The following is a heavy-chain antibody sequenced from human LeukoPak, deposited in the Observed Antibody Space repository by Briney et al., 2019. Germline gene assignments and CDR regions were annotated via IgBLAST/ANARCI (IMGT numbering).Heavy chain of an antibody. Sequence: PGGSLRLSCAASGFTVSTNYMTWVRQAPGKGLEWVSVIYSGGSTYYADSVKGRFTISRDNSKNTLYLQRNSLRAEDTAVYYCAREAAAAGKVLDPWGQGTLVTVSS. CDR2: IYSGGST. J-gene: IGHJ5*02. CDR3: AREAAAAGKVLDP. V-gene: IGHV3-66*01. D-gene: IGHD6-13*01. CDR1: GFTVSTNY.